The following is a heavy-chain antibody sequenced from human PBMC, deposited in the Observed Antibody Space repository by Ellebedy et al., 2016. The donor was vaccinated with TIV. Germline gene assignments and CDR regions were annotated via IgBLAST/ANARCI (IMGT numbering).Heavy chain of an antibody. D-gene: IGHD4-17*01. J-gene: IGHJ3*02. Sequence: GESLKISCAASRFSFSSYWMTWVRQAPGKGLEWVANIRQDGSEKFYVDSVKGRFTISRDNAKNSLYLQMTSLKAEDTAVYYCATDGSFGDYLSPTHAFVIWGQGTMVTVSS. CDR1: RFSFSSYW. V-gene: IGHV3-7*01. CDR3: ATDGSFGDYLSPTHAFVI. CDR2: IRQDGSEK.